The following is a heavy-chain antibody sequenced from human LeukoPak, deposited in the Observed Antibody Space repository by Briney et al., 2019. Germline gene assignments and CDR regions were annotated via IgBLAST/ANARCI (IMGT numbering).Heavy chain of an antibody. V-gene: IGHV3-33*01. CDR1: GFTFSSYG. J-gene: IGHJ4*02. D-gene: IGHD6-13*01. Sequence: GGSLRLSCAASGFTFSSYGMHWVRQAPGKGLEWVAVIWYDGSNKYYADSVKGRFTISRDNSKNTLYLQMNSLRAEDTAVYYCARDEAYSSSPTVFDYWGQGTLVTVSS. CDR2: IWYDGSNK. CDR3: ARDEAYSSSPTVFDY.